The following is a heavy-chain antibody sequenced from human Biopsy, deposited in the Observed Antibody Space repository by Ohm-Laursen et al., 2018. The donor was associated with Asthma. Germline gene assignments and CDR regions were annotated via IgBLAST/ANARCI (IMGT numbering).Heavy chain of an antibody. D-gene: IGHD1-26*01. V-gene: IGHV3-30*18. CDR1: GFTFSNYG. Sequence: SLRLSCAASGFTFSNYGMHWVRQAPGKGLEWVAVISFDGSNKDYADSVKGRFTISRDNSKNTLHLEMISLRVEDTAVYYCPKDVFPGWELRRGPDYWGQGTLVTVSS. J-gene: IGHJ4*02. CDR2: ISFDGSNK. CDR3: PKDVFPGWELRRGPDY.